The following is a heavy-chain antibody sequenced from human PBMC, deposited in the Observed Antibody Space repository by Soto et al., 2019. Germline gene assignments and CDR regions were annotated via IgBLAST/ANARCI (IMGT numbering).Heavy chain of an antibody. CDR3: AKNIVRGHWYFDL. CDR2: ISSDGSQK. V-gene: IGHV3-30*18. CDR1: GIAFSGCG. Sequence: QVQLVESGGGVVQPGKSLRLSCAASGIAFSGCGMFWVRQTPSKGLEWVAAISSDGSQKYYADSVKGRFTISRDNSKNTLYVQMNGRTTEDTAVYYSAKNIVRGHWYFDLWGRGTRVTVSS. D-gene: IGHD3-10*01. J-gene: IGHJ2*01.